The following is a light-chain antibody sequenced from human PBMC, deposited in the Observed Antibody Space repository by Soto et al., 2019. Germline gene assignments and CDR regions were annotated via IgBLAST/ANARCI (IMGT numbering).Light chain of an antibody. CDR1: VLAKKY. Sequence: SYELTQPSSVSVSPGQTARITCSGDVLAKKYARWFQQKPGQAPVLVIYKDSERPSGIPERFSGSSSGTTVTLTISGAQVEDEADYYCYSAADNNLDWAFGGGTKLTVL. V-gene: IGLV3-27*01. CDR2: KDS. J-gene: IGLJ3*02. CDR3: YSAADNNLDWA.